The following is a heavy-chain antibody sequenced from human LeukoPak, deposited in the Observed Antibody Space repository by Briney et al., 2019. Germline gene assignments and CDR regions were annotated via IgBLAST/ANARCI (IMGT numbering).Heavy chain of an antibody. CDR3: STTYYYDSSEGY. CDR1: GFTFSNAW. V-gene: IGHV3-15*07. J-gene: IGHJ4*02. Sequence: GGSLRLSCAASGFTFSNAWMNWVRQAPGKGLEWVGRIKSKTNGGTTDYAAPVKGRFTISRDDSKNTLYLQMNSLKTEDTAVYYCSTTYYYDSSEGYWGQGTLVTVSS. CDR2: IKSKTNGGTT. D-gene: IGHD3-22*01.